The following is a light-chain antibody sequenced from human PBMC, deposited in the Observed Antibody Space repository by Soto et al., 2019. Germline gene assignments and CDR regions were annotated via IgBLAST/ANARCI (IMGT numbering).Light chain of an antibody. J-gene: IGLJ1*01. V-gene: IGLV2-14*01. CDR1: SSDVGGYNY. Sequence: QSVLTQPASVSGSPGQSITISCTGTSSDVGGYNYVSWYQQHPGKAPKLMIYDVSNRLSGVSNRFSGSKSGNTASLTISGLQAEDEADYYCSSYTSSSTLLFGTGTKVTVL. CDR2: DVS. CDR3: SSYTSSSTLL.